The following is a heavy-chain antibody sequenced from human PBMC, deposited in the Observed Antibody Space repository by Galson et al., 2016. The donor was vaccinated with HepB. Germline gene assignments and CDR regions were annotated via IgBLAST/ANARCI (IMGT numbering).Heavy chain of an antibody. CDR2: VYSNNTT. V-gene: IGHV3-53*01. D-gene: IGHD3-10*01. CDR1: GLRVGTTY. CDR3: AKFRGSGSHKDYWMDS. J-gene: IGHJ4*02. Sequence: SLRLSCATSGLRVGTTYMAWVRQSPGKGLEWVSIVYSNNTTHYADPVQGRFTISRDNSKNTLYLQMNSLRAEDTALYYCAKFRGSGSHKDYWMDSWGQGTLVTVSS.